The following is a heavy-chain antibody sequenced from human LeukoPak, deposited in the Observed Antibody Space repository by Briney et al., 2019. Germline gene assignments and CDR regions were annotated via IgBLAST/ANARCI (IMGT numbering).Heavy chain of an antibody. CDR1: GYTFTSYY. Sequence: ASVKVSCKASGYTFTSYYMHWVRQAPGQGLEWMGIINPSGGSTSYTQKFQGRVIMTRDMSTSTVYMEVSSLRSEDTAVYYCARDDGSGWYHLDYWGQGTLVTVSS. CDR2: INPSGGST. CDR3: ARDDGSGWYHLDY. V-gene: IGHV1-46*01. D-gene: IGHD6-19*01. J-gene: IGHJ4*02.